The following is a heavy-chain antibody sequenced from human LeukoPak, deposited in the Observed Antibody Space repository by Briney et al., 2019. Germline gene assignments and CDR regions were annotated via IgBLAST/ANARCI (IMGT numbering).Heavy chain of an antibody. Sequence: GGSLRLSCAASGFTFSSYAMSWVRQAPGKGLEWVSAISGSGGSTYYADSVKGRFTISRDDSKNTLYLQMNSLRAEDTAVYYCAKDQGQWLPQYYFDYWGQGTLVTVSS. CDR1: GFTFSSYA. V-gene: IGHV3-23*01. CDR3: AKDQGQWLPQYYFDY. J-gene: IGHJ4*02. CDR2: ISGSGGST. D-gene: IGHD6-19*01.